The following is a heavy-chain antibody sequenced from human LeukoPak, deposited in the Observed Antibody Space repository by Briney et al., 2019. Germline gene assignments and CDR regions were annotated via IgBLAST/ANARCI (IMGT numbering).Heavy chain of an antibody. CDR1: GFTFSSYG. D-gene: IGHD3-22*01. J-gene: IGHJ4*02. V-gene: IGHV3-30*02. CDR2: IRYDGSNK. Sequence: GGSLRLSCAASGFTFSSYGMHWVRQAPGKGLEWVAFIRYDGSNKNYADSVKGRFTISRDDSKNTLYLQMNSLRAEDTAVYYCAKDRGDYYDSSGYAYWGQGTLVTVSS. CDR3: AKDRGDYYDSSGYAY.